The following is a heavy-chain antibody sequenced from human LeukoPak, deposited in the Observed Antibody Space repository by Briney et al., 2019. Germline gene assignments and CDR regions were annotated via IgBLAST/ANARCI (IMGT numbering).Heavy chain of an antibody. J-gene: IGHJ4*02. CDR2: IYYSGSA. CDR1: GGSFSGYY. CDR3: PRDSTYAPLDY. V-gene: IGHV4-34*11. Sequence: PSETLSLTCADHGGSFSGYYWSWIRQPPGKGREWVVSIYYSGSAYYNPSLKSRATISADKSKQQSSLNRSSVTAAHTAGYYSPRDSTYAPLDYSGEGTLVTVSS.